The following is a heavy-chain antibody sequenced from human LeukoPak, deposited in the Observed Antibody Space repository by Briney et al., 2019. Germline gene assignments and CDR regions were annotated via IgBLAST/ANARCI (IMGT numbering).Heavy chain of an antibody. V-gene: IGHV3-7*01. CDR3: ARDREGSRDAFDI. D-gene: IGHD1-26*01. CDR2: IREDGHEK. J-gene: IGHJ3*02. CDR1: GFTFSRYW. Sequence: GGSLRLSCAASGFTFSRYWMSWVRQAPGKGLEMVANIREDGHEKFYGDSVKGRFTVSRDNAKNSLYLQMNSLTVEDTAVYYCARDREGSRDAFDIWGQGTMVTVSS.